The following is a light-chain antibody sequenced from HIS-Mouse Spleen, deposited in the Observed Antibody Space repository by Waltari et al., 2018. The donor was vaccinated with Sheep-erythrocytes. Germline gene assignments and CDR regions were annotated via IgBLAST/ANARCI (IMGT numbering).Light chain of an antibody. CDR2: EGR. V-gene: IGLV2-11*01. CDR3: CAYAGSSTPWV. J-gene: IGLJ3*02. CDR1: SSDVVGYHY. Sequence: QSALTQPRSVSGSPGQSVPISCPGTSSDVVGYHYVSWYQQHPGNAPKLMISEGRKRPSGVANRFSGSKSGNTASLTISGLQAEDEADYYCCAYAGSSTPWVFGGGTKLTVL.